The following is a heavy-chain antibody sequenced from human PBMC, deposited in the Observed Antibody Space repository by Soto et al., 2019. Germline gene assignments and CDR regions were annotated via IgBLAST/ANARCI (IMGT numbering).Heavy chain of an antibody. D-gene: IGHD3-3*01. CDR3: ARDRGYYDFWSGWSPPYYYGLDV. Sequence: SGGTLRLSWAASGCTFSRYAMHGVRQAPGKGLEWVAVISYDGSNKYYADSVKGRFTISRDNAKNTLYLQMNSLRAEDTAVYYCARDRGYYDFWSGWSPPYYYGLDVWGQGTTDTVSS. V-gene: IGHV3-30-3*01. CDR1: GCTFSRYA. J-gene: IGHJ6*02. CDR2: ISYDGSNK.